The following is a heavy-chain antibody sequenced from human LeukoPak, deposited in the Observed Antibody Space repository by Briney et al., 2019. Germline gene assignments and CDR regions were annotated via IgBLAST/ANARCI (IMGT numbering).Heavy chain of an antibody. CDR2: IYSGGSA. V-gene: IGHV3-53*01. D-gene: IGHD3-22*01. J-gene: IGHJ4*02. Sequence: GGSLRLSCAASGLTVSSNYMSWVRQAPGKGLEWVSVIYSGGSAYYADSVKGRFTLSRDNSKNTLYLQMNSLRAEDTAVYYCAKDLSYSSGYPRGYWGQGTLVTVSS. CDR3: AKDLSYSSGYPRGY. CDR1: GLTVSSNY.